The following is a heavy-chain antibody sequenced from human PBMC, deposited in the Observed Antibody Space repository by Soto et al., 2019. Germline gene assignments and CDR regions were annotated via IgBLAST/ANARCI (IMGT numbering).Heavy chain of an antibody. CDR1: GFIFTTSD. V-gene: IGHV3-23*04. CDR2: ITITGDTT. Sequence: EVQLVESEGGLVQPGGSLRLSCEASGFIFTTSDMSWVRQAPGKGLEWISSITITGDTTHYADSVKGRFTISRDNSRNPGYLPRNSLRVADTAVYSCSKGGGGDHGYWGQGTLVAVSS. J-gene: IGHJ4*02. D-gene: IGHD2-21*02. CDR3: SKGGGGDHGY.